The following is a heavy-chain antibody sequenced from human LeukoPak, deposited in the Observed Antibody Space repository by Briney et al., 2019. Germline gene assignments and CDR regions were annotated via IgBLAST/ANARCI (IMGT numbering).Heavy chain of an antibody. CDR1: GGSISTYY. D-gene: IGHD2-2*01. CDR3: ARRVVPAATFDY. J-gene: IGHJ4*02. Sequence: SETLSLTCTVSGGSISTYYWSWIRQPPGKGLEWMGYIYYSGSTNYNPSLKSRVTISVDTSKNQLSLKLSSVTAADTAVYYCARRVVPAATFDYWGQGTLVTVSS. V-gene: IGHV4-59*08. CDR2: IYYSGST.